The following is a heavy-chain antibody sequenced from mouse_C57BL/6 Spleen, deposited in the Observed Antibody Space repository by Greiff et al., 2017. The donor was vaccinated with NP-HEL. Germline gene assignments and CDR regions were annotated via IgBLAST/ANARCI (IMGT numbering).Heavy chain of an antibody. CDR1: DYSITSGYY. V-gene: IGHV3-6*01. J-gene: IGHJ3*01. Sequence: ESGPGLVKPSQSLSLTCSVTDYSITSGYYWNWIRQFPGNKLEWMGYISYDGSNNYNPSLKNRISITRDTSKNQFFLKLNSVTTEDTATYYCARGNSSGPFAYWGQGTLVTVSA. CDR3: ARGNSSGPFAY. CDR2: ISYDGSN. D-gene: IGHD3-2*02.